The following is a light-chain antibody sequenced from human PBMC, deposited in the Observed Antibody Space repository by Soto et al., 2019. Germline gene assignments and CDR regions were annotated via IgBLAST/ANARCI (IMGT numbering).Light chain of an antibody. Sequence: EVVLTQSPGTLSLSPGERTTLSCRASQSVSSSYLAWYQQKPGQAPRLLIYAASSRATGIPDRFSGSGSGTDFTLTISRLEPEDFAVYYCQQYGSSRWTFGQGTQVAIK. CDR2: AAS. J-gene: IGKJ1*01. CDR1: QSVSSSY. CDR3: QQYGSSRWT. V-gene: IGKV3-20*01.